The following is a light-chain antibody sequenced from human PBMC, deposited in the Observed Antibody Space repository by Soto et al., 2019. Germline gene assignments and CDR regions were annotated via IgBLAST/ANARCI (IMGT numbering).Light chain of an antibody. Sequence: DIQMTQSPSSLSASIGDRVTITCRASQNIGSFLNWYQQKVGQAPRLLIYFISRLQTGVPSRFSGSGSGRDFTLTITSPQPEDSATYYCQQTYSRPITFGQGTRLEIK. CDR2: FIS. CDR3: QQTYSRPIT. V-gene: IGKV1-39*01. J-gene: IGKJ5*01. CDR1: QNIGSF.